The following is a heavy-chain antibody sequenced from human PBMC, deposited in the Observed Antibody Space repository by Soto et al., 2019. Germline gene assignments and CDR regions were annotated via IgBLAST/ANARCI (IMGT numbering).Heavy chain of an antibody. J-gene: IGHJ4*02. CDR2: IWYDGSNK. V-gene: IGHV3-33*01. CDR1: GFTFSSYG. Sequence: QVQLVESGGGVVQPGRSLRLSCAASGFTFSSYGMHWVRQAPGKGLGWVAVIWYDGSNKYYADSVKGRFTISRDNSKNTLYLQMNRLRAEDTAVYYCARELADYDILTGYYGDWGQGTLVTVSS. CDR3: ARELADYDILTGYYGD. D-gene: IGHD3-9*01.